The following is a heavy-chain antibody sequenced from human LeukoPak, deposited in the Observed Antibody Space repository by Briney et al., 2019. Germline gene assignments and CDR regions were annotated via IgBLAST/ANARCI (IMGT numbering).Heavy chain of an antibody. CDR1: GGSISSGSYY. J-gene: IGHJ4*02. D-gene: IGHD6-13*01. V-gene: IGHV4-61*02. CDR3: ARDRGIAIDY. CDR2: IYTSGST. Sequence: SETLSLTCTVSGGSISSGSYYWSWIRQPAGKGLEWIGRIYTSGSTNYNPSLKSRVTISVDTSKNQFPLKLSSVTAADTAVYYCARDRGIAIDYWGQGTLVTVSS.